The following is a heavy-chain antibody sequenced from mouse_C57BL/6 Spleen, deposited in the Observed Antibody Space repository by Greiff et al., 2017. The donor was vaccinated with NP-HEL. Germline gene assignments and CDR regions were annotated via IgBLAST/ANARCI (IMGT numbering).Heavy chain of an antibody. CDR2: IDPETGGT. CDR3: TRSESEGN. J-gene: IGHJ4*01. CDR1: GYTFTDYE. Sequence: QVQLKESGAELVRPGASVTLSCKASGYTFTDYEMHWVKQTPVHGLEWIGAIDPETGGTAYNQKFKGKAILTADKSSSTAYMELRSLTSEDSAVYYCTRSESEGNWGQGTSVTVSS. V-gene: IGHV1-15*01.